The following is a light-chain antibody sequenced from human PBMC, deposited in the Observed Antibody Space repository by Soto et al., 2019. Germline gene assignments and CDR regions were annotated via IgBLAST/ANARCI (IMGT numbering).Light chain of an antibody. V-gene: IGKV3-20*01. J-gene: IGKJ1*01. Sequence: EIVLTQSPVTLSLSPGERATLSCRARQSVSSSYLAWYQQKPGQAPRLFIYGASSRATGIPDRFSGSGSGTDFTLTISRLEPEDFAVYYCQQYGSSRGTFGQGTKVEIK. CDR2: GAS. CDR3: QQYGSSRGT. CDR1: QSVSSSY.